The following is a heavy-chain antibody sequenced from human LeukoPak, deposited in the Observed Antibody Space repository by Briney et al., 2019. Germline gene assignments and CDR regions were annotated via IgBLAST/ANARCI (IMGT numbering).Heavy chain of an antibody. CDR3: ARGGDYGGNPNFDY. J-gene: IGHJ4*02. CDR2: ISYDGSNK. Sequence: GRSLRLSCAASGFTFSSYAMHWVRQAPGKGLEWVAVISYDGSNKYHADSVKGRFTISRDNSKNTLYLQMNSLRAEDTAVYYCARGGDYGGNPNFDYWGQGTLVTVSS. D-gene: IGHD4-17*01. CDR1: GFTFSSYA. V-gene: IGHV3-30-3*01.